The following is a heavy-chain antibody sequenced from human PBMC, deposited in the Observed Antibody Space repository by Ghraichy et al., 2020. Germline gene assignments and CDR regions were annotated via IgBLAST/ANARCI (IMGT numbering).Heavy chain of an antibody. V-gene: IGHV4-34*01. D-gene: IGHD6-6*01. J-gene: IGHJ4*02. CDR2: INHSGST. CDR3: ARVLSIAGGGVDY. Sequence: SETLSLTCAVYGGSFSGYCWSWIRQPPGKGLEWIGEINHSGSTNYNPSLKSRVTISVDTSKNQFSLKLSSVTAADTTVYYCARVLSIAGGGVDYWGQGTLVTVSS. CDR1: GGSFSGYC.